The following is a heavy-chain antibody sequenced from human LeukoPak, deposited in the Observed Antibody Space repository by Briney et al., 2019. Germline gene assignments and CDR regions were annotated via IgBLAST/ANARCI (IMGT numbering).Heavy chain of an antibody. CDR1: GYSISSGYY. CDR3: ARVIAGWFDP. V-gene: IGHV4-38-2*02. CDR2: IYHSGST. D-gene: IGHD2-21*01. Sequence: SETLSLTCTVSGYSISSGYYWGWIRQPPGKGLEWIGSIYHSGSTYYNPSLKSRVTISVDTSKNQFSLKLSSVTAADTAVYYCARVIAGWFDPWGQGTLVTVSS. J-gene: IGHJ5*02.